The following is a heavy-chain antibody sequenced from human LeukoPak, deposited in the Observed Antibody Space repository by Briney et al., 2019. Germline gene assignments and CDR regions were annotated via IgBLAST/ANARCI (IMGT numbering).Heavy chain of an antibody. J-gene: IGHJ6*03. CDR1: GGSISSYY. CDR2: IYYSGST. D-gene: IGHD1-1*01. V-gene: IGHV4-59*01. CDR3: ARGSNWSHYYYMDV. Sequence: SETLSLTCTVSGGSISSYYWSWIRQPPGKGLEWIGYIYYSGSTNYNPSPKSRVTISVDTSKNQFSLKLSSVTAADTAVYYCARGSNWSHYYYMDVWGKGTTVTVSS.